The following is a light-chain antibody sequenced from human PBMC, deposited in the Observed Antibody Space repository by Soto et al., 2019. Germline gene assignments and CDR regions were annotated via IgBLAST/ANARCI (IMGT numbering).Light chain of an antibody. CDR3: QQYDDYPWT. V-gene: IGKV1-16*02. Sequence: DIQMTQSPSSLSASVGDRVTITCRASQSIRHYLAWFQQKPGKAPKSLIYGASRLQSGVPSKFSGSGSGTDFTLTISSLQSEDFATYYCQQYDDYPWTFGQGTKVEIK. CDR2: GAS. CDR1: QSIRHY. J-gene: IGKJ1*01.